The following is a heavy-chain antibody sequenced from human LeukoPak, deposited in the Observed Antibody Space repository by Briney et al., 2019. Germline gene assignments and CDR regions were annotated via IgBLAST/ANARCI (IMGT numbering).Heavy chain of an antibody. CDR2: ISVSGGST. J-gene: IGHJ6*03. CDR1: GFTFSSYA. V-gene: IGHV3-23*01. D-gene: IGHD2-21*01. Sequence: GGSLRLSCATSGFTFSSYAMTWDRQAPGKGLQWVSTISVSGGSTYYADSVKGRFTISRDNSENTLSLQMNSLRAEDTAVYYCARSIFTFDYYDFYYMDVWGRGTTVTVSS. CDR3: ARSIFTFDYYDFYYMDV.